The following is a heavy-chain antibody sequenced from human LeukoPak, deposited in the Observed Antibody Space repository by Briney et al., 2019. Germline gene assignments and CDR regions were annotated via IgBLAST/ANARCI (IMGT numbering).Heavy chain of an antibody. CDR1: GGSMSSYY. V-gene: IGHV4-59*08. CDR2: ISDIGSI. J-gene: IGHJ4*02. CDR3: AGHHPRNTVDF. Sequence: SETLSLTCSVSGGSMSSYYWSWIRQPPGKGLEWIAYISDIGSINYNPSLKSRVTISLDTSKNQFSLKLSSVTAADTAVYYCAGHHPRNTVDFWGQGTLVTVSS. D-gene: IGHD2/OR15-2a*01.